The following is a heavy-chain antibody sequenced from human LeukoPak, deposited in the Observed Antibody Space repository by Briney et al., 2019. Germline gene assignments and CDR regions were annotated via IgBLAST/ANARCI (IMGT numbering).Heavy chain of an antibody. V-gene: IGHV3-21*01. D-gene: IGHD6-13*01. Sequence: GGSLRLSCVVSGFTFSSYSMNWVRQAPGKGLEWVSSISSSSSYIYYADSVKGRFTICRDNAKNSLSLQTNSLRAEDTAVYYCARDWGVAAAGLGFDYWGQGTLVTVSS. CDR2: ISSSSSYI. CDR1: GFTFSSYS. J-gene: IGHJ4*02. CDR3: ARDWGVAAAGLGFDY.